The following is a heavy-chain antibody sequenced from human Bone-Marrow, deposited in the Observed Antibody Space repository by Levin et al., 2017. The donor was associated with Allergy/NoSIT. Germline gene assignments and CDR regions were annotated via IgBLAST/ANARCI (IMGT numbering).Heavy chain of an antibody. D-gene: IGHD6-19*01. CDR1: APPIINNFF. V-gene: IGHV4-38-2*01. CDR3: ARLQWLPDQNLAGYDY. CDR2: VHHLFPT. J-gene: IGHJ4*02. Sequence: SYTLSLTFPFSAPPIINNFFYAFIRHPPFNFPYFLSTVHHLFPTSYTPSLSNRLTTSLDTSKNEFSLRLTSVTAADTAVYYCARLQWLPDQNLAGYDYWGQGSLVTVSS.